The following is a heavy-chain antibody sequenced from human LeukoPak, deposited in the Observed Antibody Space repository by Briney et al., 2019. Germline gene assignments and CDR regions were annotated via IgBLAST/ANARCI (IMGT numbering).Heavy chain of an antibody. CDR2: IYYSGST. Sequence: SETLSLTCTVSGGSISSSSYYWGWIRQPPGKGLEWIGSIYYSGSTYYNPSLKSRVTISVDTSKNQFSLKLSSVTAADTAVYYCARQYYYYYYMDVWGKGTTVTVSS. J-gene: IGHJ6*03. CDR1: GGSISSSSYY. CDR3: ARQYYYYYYMDV. V-gene: IGHV4-39*07.